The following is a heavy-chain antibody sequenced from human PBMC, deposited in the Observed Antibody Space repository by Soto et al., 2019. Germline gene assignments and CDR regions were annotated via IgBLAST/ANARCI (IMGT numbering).Heavy chain of an antibody. Sequence: SLRLSCTSSVFTFSSYAMSWVLQTPGKGLECFSGISGSGGSTYYADSVKGRFTISRDNSKNTLYLQMNSLRAEDTAVYYCANPGRVSSKGNDHWGQGTLVTVSS. CDR3: ANPGRVSSKGNDH. CDR1: VFTFSSYA. CDR2: ISGSGGST. D-gene: IGHD6-6*01. V-gene: IGHV3-23*01. J-gene: IGHJ4*02.